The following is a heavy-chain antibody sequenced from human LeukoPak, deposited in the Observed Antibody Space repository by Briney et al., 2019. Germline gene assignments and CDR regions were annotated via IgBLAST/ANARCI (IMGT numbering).Heavy chain of an antibody. Sequence: PGGSLRLSCAASGFTFSSYAMSWVRQAPGKGLEWVSAISGSGGSTYYADSVKGRYTISRDNSKNTLYLQMNSLRAEDTAVYYCAREYSGYDMGPFDYWGQGTLVTVSS. CDR2: ISGSGGST. V-gene: IGHV3-23*01. D-gene: IGHD5-12*01. CDR1: GFTFSSYA. CDR3: AREYSGYDMGPFDY. J-gene: IGHJ4*02.